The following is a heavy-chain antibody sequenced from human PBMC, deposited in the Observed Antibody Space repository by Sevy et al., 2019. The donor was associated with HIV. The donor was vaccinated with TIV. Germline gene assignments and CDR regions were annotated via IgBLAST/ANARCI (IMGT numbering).Heavy chain of an antibody. CDR1: GFTFSSYW. J-gene: IGHJ4*02. V-gene: IGHV3-74*01. D-gene: IGHD1-26*01. CDR2: INSDGSST. CDR3: ARDPFYGGSYSPPTDY. Sequence: GGSLRLSCAASGFTFSSYWMHWVRQAPGKGLVWVSRINSDGSSTSYADSVKGRFTISRDKAKNTLYLQMNSLRAEDTAVYYCARDPFYGGSYSPPTDYWGQGTLVTVSS.